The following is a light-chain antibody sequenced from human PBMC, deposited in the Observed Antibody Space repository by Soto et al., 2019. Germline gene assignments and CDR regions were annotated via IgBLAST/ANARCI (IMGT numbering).Light chain of an antibody. V-gene: IGKV3-11*01. Sequence: EIILTQSPATLSLSPGERATLSCRASQSIASYLAWCQQKPGQAPRLLIFGASTRATGIPARFNGSGSGTDFTLTISSLEPEDFAVYYCQQRSNWPPLTFGGGTKVEIK. J-gene: IGKJ4*01. CDR2: GAS. CDR3: QQRSNWPPLT. CDR1: QSIASY.